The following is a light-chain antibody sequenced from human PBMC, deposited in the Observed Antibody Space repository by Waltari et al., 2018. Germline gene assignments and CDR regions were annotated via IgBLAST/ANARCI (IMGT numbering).Light chain of an antibody. CDR2: RNN. CDR1: TSNIGSNA. Sequence: QSVLTQPPSASGTPGQRVTISCSGSTSNIGSNAVTWYQQLSGMAPKLLIYRNNQWPSGVPDRISGSKSGTSASLAISGLQSEDEAVYYCAAWDDSVIGWVFGGGTKLTVL. V-gene: IGLV1-44*01. CDR3: AAWDDSVIGWV. J-gene: IGLJ3*02.